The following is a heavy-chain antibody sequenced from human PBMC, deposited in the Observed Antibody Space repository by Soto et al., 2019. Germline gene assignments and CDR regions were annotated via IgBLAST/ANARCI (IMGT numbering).Heavy chain of an antibody. Sequence: EVQLVESGGGLVQPGGSLRLSCAASGFTFSVYWMHWVRQAPGKGLVWVSRIDSDGSTTSYADSVKGRFTISRDNAKSTLYPQMNSLRAEDTAVYYCARPGYSNYGPGVDAWGQGTTVTVSS. D-gene: IGHD4-4*01. J-gene: IGHJ6*02. CDR1: GFTFSVYW. V-gene: IGHV3-74*01. CDR3: ARPGYSNYGPGVDA. CDR2: IDSDGSTT.